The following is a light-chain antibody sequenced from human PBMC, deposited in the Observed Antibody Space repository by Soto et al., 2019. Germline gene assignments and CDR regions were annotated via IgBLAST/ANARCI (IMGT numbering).Light chain of an antibody. J-gene: IGLJ3*02. CDR3: NSYTSSSTGV. CDR2: EVS. CDR1: SSDVGGYNY. Sequence: QSALTQPASVSGSPGQSITISCTGTSSDVGGYNYVSWYQQHPGKAHKLMIYEVSNRHSGVSNRFSGSKSVNTASLTSSGLQAEDETDDYCNSYTSSSTGVFGGGTKLTVL. V-gene: IGLV2-14*01.